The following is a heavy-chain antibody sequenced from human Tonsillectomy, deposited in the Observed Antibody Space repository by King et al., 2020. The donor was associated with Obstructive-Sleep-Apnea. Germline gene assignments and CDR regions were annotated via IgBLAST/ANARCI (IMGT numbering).Heavy chain of an antibody. CDR2: ISTYNGNT. D-gene: IGHD3-16*01. CDR3: AREGDYVWGSTEGYAPCDY. J-gene: IGHJ4*02. CDR1: GYTFTRYG. Sequence: VQLVESGAEVKKPGASVRVSCKASGYTFTRYGISWVRQAPGQGLEWMGWISTYNGNTNYAQIIQGRVTMTIDTSTSTAYMELRSLRPDDTAVYFCAREGDYVWGSTEGYAPCDYWGQGTLVTVSS. V-gene: IGHV1-18*01.